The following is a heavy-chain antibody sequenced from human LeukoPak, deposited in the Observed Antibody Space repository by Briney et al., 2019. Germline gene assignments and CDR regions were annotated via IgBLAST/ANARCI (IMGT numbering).Heavy chain of an antibody. CDR3: ARAFGFSYDSSGFEYFQH. J-gene: IGHJ1*01. Sequence: GGSLRLSCAASGFTFSSYSMNWVRQAPGKGLEWVSYISSSSSTIYYADSVKGRFTISRDNAKNSLYLQMNSLRAEDTAVYYCARAFGFSYDSSGFEYFQHWGQGTLVTVSS. D-gene: IGHD3-22*01. V-gene: IGHV3-48*04. CDR1: GFTFSSYS. CDR2: ISSSSSTI.